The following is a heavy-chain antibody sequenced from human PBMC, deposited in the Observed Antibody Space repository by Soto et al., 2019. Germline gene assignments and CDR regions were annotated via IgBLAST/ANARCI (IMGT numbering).Heavy chain of an antibody. Sequence: QVQLVKSGAEVKKPGASVKVSCKASGYTFTSYYMHWVRQAPGQGLEWMGIINPSGGSTSYAQKFQGRVTMTRDTSTSTVYMKLSSLRSEDTAVYYCTVSGSYAAFDIWGQGTMVTVSS. CDR3: TVSGSYAAFDI. CDR2: INPSGGST. J-gene: IGHJ3*02. V-gene: IGHV1-46*01. D-gene: IGHD1-26*01. CDR1: GYTFTSYY.